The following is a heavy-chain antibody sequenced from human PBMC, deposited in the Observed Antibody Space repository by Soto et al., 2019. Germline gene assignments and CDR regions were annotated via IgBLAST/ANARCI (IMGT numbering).Heavy chain of an antibody. D-gene: IGHD5-18*01. V-gene: IGHV3-30*18. CDR3: ANSEYSRYKNIDV. J-gene: IGHJ6*02. CDR2: ISYDGSIK. CDR1: GFTFRGYG. Sequence: VGSLRLSCAASGFTFRGYGMHWVRQAPGRGLEWVALISYDGSIKYYADSVRGRLTISRDNSKNTLYLQMNSLRAEDTAVYYCANSEYSRYKNIDVWGQGTTVTVSS.